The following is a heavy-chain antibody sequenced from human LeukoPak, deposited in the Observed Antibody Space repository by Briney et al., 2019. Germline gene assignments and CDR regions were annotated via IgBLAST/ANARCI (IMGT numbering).Heavy chain of an antibody. CDR1: GFTFSSYA. V-gene: IGHV3-23*01. D-gene: IGHD4-23*01. CDR3: VFSYVGSTFDY. CDR2: ITGSGGRT. J-gene: IGHJ4*02. Sequence: GGSLRLSCAASGFTFSSYAMNWVRQAPGKGLEWVSAITGSGGRTYYADSVKGRFTISRDNSKNTLYLQMNSLRAEDTAVYYCVFSYVGSTFDYWGQGTLVTVSS.